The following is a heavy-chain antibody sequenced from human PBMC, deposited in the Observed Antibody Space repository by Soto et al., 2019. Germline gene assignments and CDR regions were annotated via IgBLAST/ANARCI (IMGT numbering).Heavy chain of an antibody. CDR1: GGSISNYY. CDR3: ATRCQPPPISSDY. V-gene: IGHV4-59*13. Sequence: SKTLSLTCTVYGGSISNYYCSWIRQTPEKGQEYIGFIYNSGTTNYHPSLKSRVTISIDTSKSQFYLKLTSVTAADTAIYYGATRCQPPPISSDY. CDR2: IYNSGTT. D-gene: IGHD3-9*01. J-gene: IGHJ4*01.